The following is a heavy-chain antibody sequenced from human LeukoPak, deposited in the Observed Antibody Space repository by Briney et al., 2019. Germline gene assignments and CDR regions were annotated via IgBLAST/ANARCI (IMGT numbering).Heavy chain of an antibody. Sequence: QSGGSLRLSCAASGFTFGSYAMSWVRQAPGKGLEWVSAISGSGGSTYHADCVKGRFTISRDNSKNTLYLQMNSLRAEDTAVYYCAKGHITMVRGVIPTLFEYWGQGTLVTVSS. J-gene: IGHJ4*02. CDR2: ISGSGGST. V-gene: IGHV3-23*01. D-gene: IGHD3-10*01. CDR3: AKGHITMVRGVIPTLFEY. CDR1: GFTFGSYA.